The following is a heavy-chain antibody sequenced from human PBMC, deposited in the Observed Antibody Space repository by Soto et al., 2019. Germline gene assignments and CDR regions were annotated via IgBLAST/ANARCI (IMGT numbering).Heavy chain of an antibody. CDR2: ISGSGGST. CDR1: GFTFSSYA. D-gene: IGHD1-26*01. CDR3: AKDIVDNEYYFDY. Sequence: GGSLRLSCAASGFTFSSYAMSWVRQAPGKGLEWVSAISGSGGSTYYADSVKGRFHISRDNSKNTLYLQMNSLRAEDTAVYYCAKDIVDNEYYFDYWGQGTLVTVSS. J-gene: IGHJ4*02. V-gene: IGHV3-23*01.